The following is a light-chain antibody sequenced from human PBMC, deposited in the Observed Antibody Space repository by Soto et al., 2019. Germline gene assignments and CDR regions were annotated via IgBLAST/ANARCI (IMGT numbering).Light chain of an antibody. J-gene: IGKJ2*01. CDR3: PHYNVYPYT. CDR2: DVF. Sequence: DIQMTQSPSTLSASIGDRVTITCRASQSINNWLAWSQQKPGQAPHLLIYDVFRWETGVPSRDSGSGSGTEFTLTFMSLQADDFGTDYSPHYNVYPYTFGPGTKLEI. V-gene: IGKV1-5*01. CDR1: QSINNW.